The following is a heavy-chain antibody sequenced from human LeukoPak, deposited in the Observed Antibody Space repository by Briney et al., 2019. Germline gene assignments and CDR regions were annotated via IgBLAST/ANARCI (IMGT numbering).Heavy chain of an antibody. CDR3: AKAFFSSTSRGLLDY. V-gene: IGHV3-30*02. CDR1: GFTFTNYG. CDR2: IHSDGGDK. Sequence: GGSLRLSCTASGFTFTNYGIHWVRQAPGKGLEWVAFIHSDGGDKYYADSVTGRFAISRDNSKNTLFLQMNSLTPEDTAVYYCAKAFFSSTSRGLLDYWGRGTLVTVSS. J-gene: IGHJ4*02. D-gene: IGHD2/OR15-2a*01.